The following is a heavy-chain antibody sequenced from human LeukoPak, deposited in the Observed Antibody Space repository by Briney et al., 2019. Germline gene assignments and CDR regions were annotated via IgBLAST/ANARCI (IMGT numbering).Heavy chain of an antibody. CDR1: GGSISSSSYY. CDR2: IYYSGST. D-gene: IGHD3-10*01. V-gene: IGHV4-39*01. CDR3: ARHRVCYYGSGSPGHWFDP. J-gene: IGHJ5*02. Sequence: SETLSLTCTVSGGSISSSSYYWGWIRQPPGKGLEWIGSIYYSGSTYYTPSLKSRVTISVDTSKNQFSLKLSSVTAADTAVYYCARHRVCYYGSGSPGHWFDPWGQGTLVTVSS.